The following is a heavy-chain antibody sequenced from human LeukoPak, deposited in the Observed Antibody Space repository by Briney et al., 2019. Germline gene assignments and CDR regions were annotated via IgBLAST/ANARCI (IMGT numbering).Heavy chain of an antibody. D-gene: IGHD1-14*01. J-gene: IGHJ6*03. CDR3: ARTGAAYYYYYYMDV. V-gene: IGHV4-61*02. CDR2: IYTSGST. CDR1: GGSISSGSYY. Sequence: SETLSLTCTVSGGSISSGSYYWSWIRQPAGKGLEWIGRIYTSGSTNYNPSLKSRFTISVDTSKNQFSLKLSSVTAADTAVYYCARTGAAYYYYYYMDVWGKGTTVTVSS.